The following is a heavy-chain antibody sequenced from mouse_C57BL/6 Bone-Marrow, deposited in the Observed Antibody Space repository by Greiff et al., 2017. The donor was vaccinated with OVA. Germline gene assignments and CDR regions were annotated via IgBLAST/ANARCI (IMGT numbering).Heavy chain of an antibody. CDR2: IDPENGDT. CDR3: ASYYYGSSYIMDY. CDR1: GFNIKDDY. J-gene: IGHJ4*01. Sequence: EVQLQQSGAELVRPGASVKLSCTASGFNIKDDYMHWVKQRPEQGLEWIGWIDPENGDTEYASKFQGKATITADTSSNTAYMQLSSLTSEDSAVYYCASYYYGSSYIMDYWGQGTSVTVSS. D-gene: IGHD1-1*01. V-gene: IGHV14-4*01.